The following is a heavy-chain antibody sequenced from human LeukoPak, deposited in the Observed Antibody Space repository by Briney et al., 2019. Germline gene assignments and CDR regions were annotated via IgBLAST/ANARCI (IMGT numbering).Heavy chain of an antibody. V-gene: IGHV3-23*01. J-gene: IGHJ5*02. CDR1: GFTFSSYA. CDR2: VSGSGGST. CDR3: AKDKYSPNINNWFDP. Sequence: PGGSLRLSCAASGFTFSSYAMSWVRQAPGKGLEWVSAVSGSGGSTYYADSVKGRSTISRDNSKNTLYLQMNSLRAEDTAVYYCAKDKYSPNINNWFDPWGQGTLVTVSS. D-gene: IGHD5-18*01.